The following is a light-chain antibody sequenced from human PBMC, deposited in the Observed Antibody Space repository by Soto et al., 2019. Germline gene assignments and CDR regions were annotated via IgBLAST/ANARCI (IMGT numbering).Light chain of an antibody. Sequence: HSVLTQPRSVSGSPGQSVTISCTGTSSDVGVYNYVTWYQQYPGKAPKVMIYDVKTRPSGVPDRFSGSKSGNTASLTISGLQAEDEADYYCCSYAGDYTFVFGTGTKLTVL. CDR3: CSYAGDYTFV. CDR2: DVK. J-gene: IGLJ1*01. V-gene: IGLV2-11*01. CDR1: SSDVGVYNY.